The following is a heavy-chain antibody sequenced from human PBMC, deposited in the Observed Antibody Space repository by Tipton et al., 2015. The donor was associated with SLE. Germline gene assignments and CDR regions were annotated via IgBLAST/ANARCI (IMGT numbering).Heavy chain of an antibody. V-gene: IGHV4-59*11. CDR2: IYYSGST. J-gene: IGHJ4*02. Sequence: TLSLTCTVSGGSISSHYWSWIRQPPGKGLEWIGYIYYSGSTNYNPSLKSRVTISVDTSKNQFSLKLSSVTAADTAVYYCTRDPYYYDSSGSPYSYWGQGTLVTVSS. CDR3: TRDPYYYDSSGSPYSY. CDR1: GGSISSHY. D-gene: IGHD3-22*01.